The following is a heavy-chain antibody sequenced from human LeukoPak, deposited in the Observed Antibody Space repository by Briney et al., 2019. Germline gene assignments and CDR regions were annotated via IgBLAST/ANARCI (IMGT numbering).Heavy chain of an antibody. D-gene: IGHD3-10*01. V-gene: IGHV1-69*05. Sequence: GASVKVSCKASGGTFSSYAISWVPQAPGQGLEWMGGIIPIFGTANYAQKFQGRVTITTDESTSTAYIELSSLRSEDTAVYYCGYYYGSGSQYDYYYYMDVWGKGTTVTVSS. J-gene: IGHJ6*03. CDR1: GGTFSSYA. CDR3: GYYYGSGSQYDYYYYMDV. CDR2: IIPIFGTA.